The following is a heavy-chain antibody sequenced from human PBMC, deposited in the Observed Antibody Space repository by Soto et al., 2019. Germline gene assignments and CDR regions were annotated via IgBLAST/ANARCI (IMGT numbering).Heavy chain of an antibody. D-gene: IGHD3-3*01. Sequence: QVQLVESGGGVVQPGRSLRLSCGASGFTFRSYGMHWVRQAPGKGLEWVAFISYDGSNNYYADSVKGRFTISRDNSKNTLYLQMNSLRPADMAVYYCAKDLLYDFPLAMDVWGQGTTVTVSS. J-gene: IGHJ6*02. CDR1: GFTFRSYG. V-gene: IGHV3-30*18. CDR3: AKDLLYDFPLAMDV. CDR2: ISYDGSNN.